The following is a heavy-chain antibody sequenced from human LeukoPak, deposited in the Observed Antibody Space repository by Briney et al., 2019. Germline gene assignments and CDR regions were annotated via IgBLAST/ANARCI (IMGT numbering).Heavy chain of an antibody. V-gene: IGHV3-66*01. CDR1: GVTVSSNY. CDR3: ASGRSDAFDI. J-gene: IGHJ3*02. CDR2: IYSSGAT. Sequence: GGSLRLSCAASGVTVSSNYMSWVRQAPGKGLAWVSVIYSSGATFYADSVKGRFTISRDNAKNSLYLQMNSLRAEDTAVYYCASGRSDAFDIWGQGTMVTVSS. D-gene: IGHD1-26*01.